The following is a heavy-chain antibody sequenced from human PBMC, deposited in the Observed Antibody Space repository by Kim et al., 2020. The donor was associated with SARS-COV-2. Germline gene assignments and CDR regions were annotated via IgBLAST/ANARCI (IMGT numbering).Heavy chain of an antibody. CDR2: IWYDGSNK. J-gene: IGHJ4*02. CDR3: ARDQDNYVTTTFDY. V-gene: IGHV3-33*01. Sequence: GGSLRLSCAASGFTFSSYGMHWVRQAPGKGLEWVAVIWYDGSNKYYADSVKGRFTISRDNSKNTLYLQMDSLRAEDTAVYYCARDQDNYVTTTFDYWGQGTLVTVSS. D-gene: IGHD4-4*01. CDR1: GFTFSSYG.